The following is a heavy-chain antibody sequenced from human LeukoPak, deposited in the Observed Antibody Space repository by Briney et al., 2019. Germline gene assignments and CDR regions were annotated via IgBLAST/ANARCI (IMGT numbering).Heavy chain of an antibody. J-gene: IGHJ4*02. D-gene: IGHD2-21*02. Sequence: SVKVSCKASGGTFSSYAISWVRQAPGQGLEWMGRIIPIFGTANYAQKFQGRVTITTDESTSTAYMELSSLRSEDTALYYCARESVPPYCGGDCCLDDWGQGTLVTVSS. CDR3: ARESVPPYCGGDCCLDD. V-gene: IGHV1-69*05. CDR2: IIPIFGTA. CDR1: GGTFSSYA.